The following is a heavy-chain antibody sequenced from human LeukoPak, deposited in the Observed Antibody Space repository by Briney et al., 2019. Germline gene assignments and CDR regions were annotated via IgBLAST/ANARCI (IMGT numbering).Heavy chain of an antibody. Sequence: GGSLRLSCAASGFTFSSYAMSWVRQAPGKGLEWVSAISGSGGSTYYADSVKGRFTISRDNSKNTLYLQMNSLTAEDTAVFYCALLKRITMVRGVIPGDFDYWGQGTLVTVSS. J-gene: IGHJ4*02. CDR2: ISGSGGST. CDR3: ALLKRITMVRGVIPGDFDY. D-gene: IGHD3-10*01. CDR1: GFTFSSYA. V-gene: IGHV3-23*01.